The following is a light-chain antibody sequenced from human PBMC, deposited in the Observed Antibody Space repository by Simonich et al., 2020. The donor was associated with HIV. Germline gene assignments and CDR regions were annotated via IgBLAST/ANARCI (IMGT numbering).Light chain of an antibody. J-gene: IGKJ5*01. CDR2: GAS. CDR3: QQYNNGPPIT. CDR1: QGVSSD. Sequence: EIVMTQSPATLSVSPGERATLSCRASQGVSSDLAWYQQKLGQAPRLLIFGASTRATGIPARFSGSGSGTEFTLTISSMQSEDFAVYYCQQYNNGPPITFGQGTRLEIK. V-gene: IGKV3-15*01.